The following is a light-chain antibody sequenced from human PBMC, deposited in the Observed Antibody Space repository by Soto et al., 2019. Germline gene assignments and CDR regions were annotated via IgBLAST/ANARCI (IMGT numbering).Light chain of an antibody. CDR1: SSDIGGYNY. CDR3: SSYGGSNNVV. CDR2: EVN. Sequence: QSALTQPPSASGSPGQSVTISCTGTSSDIGGYNYVPWYQQHPGKAPKLMIYEVNKRPSGVPDRFSGSKSANTASLTVSGLQADDEADYYCSSYGGSNNVVFGRGTKLTVL. V-gene: IGLV2-8*01. J-gene: IGLJ2*01.